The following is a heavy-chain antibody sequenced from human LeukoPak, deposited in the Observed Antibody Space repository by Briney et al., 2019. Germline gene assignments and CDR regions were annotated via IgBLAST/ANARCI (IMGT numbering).Heavy chain of an antibody. J-gene: IGHJ5*02. Sequence: GRSLRLSCAASGFTFDDYAMHWVRQAPGKGLEWVSGISWNSGSIGYADSVKGRLTISRDNAKNSLYLQMNSLRAEDTALYYCAKDIEQQLVLGVLDPWGQGTLVTVSS. CDR2: ISWNSGSI. V-gene: IGHV3-9*01. CDR1: GFTFDDYA. CDR3: AKDIEQQLVLGVLDP. D-gene: IGHD6-13*01.